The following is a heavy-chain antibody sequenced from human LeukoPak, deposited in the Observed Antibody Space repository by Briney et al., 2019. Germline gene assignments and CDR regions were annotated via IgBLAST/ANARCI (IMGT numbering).Heavy chain of an antibody. Sequence: PGGSLRLSCAASGFTSRSYVMSWVRQAPGKGLEGSPAISGSGGSTYYADSVKGRFTISRDNSKNTLYLQMNSLRAEDTAIFYCAKGGIHLWSKPDYWGQGTLVTVSS. J-gene: IGHJ4*02. D-gene: IGHD5-18*01. CDR1: GFTSRSYV. CDR3: AKGGIHLWSKPDY. CDR2: ISGSGGST. V-gene: IGHV3-23*01.